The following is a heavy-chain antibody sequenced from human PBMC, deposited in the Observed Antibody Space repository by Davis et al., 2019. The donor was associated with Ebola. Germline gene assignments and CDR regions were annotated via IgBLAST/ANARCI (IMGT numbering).Heavy chain of an antibody. CDR1: GFTFSSYG. D-gene: IGHD3-22*01. J-gene: IGHJ4*02. CDR3: AKDPAYYDSSGYYHPGDY. Sequence: GESLKISCAASGFTFSSYGMHWVRQAPGKGLEWVAVISYDGSNKYYADSVKGRFTISRDNSKNTLYLQMNSLRAEDTAVYYCAKDPAYYDSSGYYHPGDYWGQGTLVTVSS. CDR2: ISYDGSNK. V-gene: IGHV3-30*18.